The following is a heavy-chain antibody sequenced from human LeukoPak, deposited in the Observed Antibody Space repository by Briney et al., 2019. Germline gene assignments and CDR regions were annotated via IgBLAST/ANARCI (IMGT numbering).Heavy chain of an antibody. Sequence: GSLRLPCAASGFTFSSYAMSWVRQAPGKGLEWVSAISGSGGSTYYADSVKGRFAISRDNSKNTLYLQMNSLRAEDTAVYYCAKTFLSRGSDYWGQGTLVTVSS. CDR1: GFTFSSYA. J-gene: IGHJ4*02. CDR2: ISGSGGST. V-gene: IGHV3-23*01. D-gene: IGHD3-10*01. CDR3: AKTFLSRGSDY.